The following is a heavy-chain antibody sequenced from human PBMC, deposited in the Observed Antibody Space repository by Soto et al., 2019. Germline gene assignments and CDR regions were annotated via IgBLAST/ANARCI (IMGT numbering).Heavy chain of an antibody. CDR1: GFTFSSYA. J-gene: IGHJ6*02. D-gene: IGHD3-3*01. V-gene: IGHV3-23*01. CDR2: ISGSGGST. CDR3: ARHITIFGVVTEVYYYYGMDV. Sequence: PGGSLRLSCAASGFTFSSYAMSWVRQAPGKGLEWVSAISGSGGSTYYADSVKGRFTISRDNSKNTLYLQMNSLRDEDTAVYYCARHITIFGVVTEVYYYYGMDVWGQGTTVTVSS.